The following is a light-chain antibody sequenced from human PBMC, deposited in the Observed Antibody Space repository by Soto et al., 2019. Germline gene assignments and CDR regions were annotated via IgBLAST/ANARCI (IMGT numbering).Light chain of an antibody. CDR3: QRYGRSPPIT. V-gene: IGKV3-20*01. CDR1: QSVSSSY. Sequence: EIVLTQSPCTLSLSPGERATLSCRASQSVSSSYLAWYQQKPGQAPRLLIYGASSRATGIPVRFSGSGSGTTFTLTISRLEPEDFAVYYCQRYGRSPPITFGQGTRLEIK. CDR2: GAS. J-gene: IGKJ5*01.